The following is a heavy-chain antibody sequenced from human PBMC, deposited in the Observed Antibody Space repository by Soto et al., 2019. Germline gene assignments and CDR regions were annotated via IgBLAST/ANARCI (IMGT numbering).Heavy chain of an antibody. D-gene: IGHD2-2*01. V-gene: IGHV3-21*01. J-gene: IGHJ3*02. CDR1: GFTFSSYA. CDR3: ARDSYCSSTSCYADAFDI. CDR2: ITSSGSYL. Sequence: PGGSPRLSCAASGFTFSSYAMGWVRQAPGKGLEWVSSITSSGSYLYYADSVKGRFTISRDNAKNSLFLQMNSLRVEDTAVYYCARDSYCSSTSCYADAFDIWGQGTMVTVSS.